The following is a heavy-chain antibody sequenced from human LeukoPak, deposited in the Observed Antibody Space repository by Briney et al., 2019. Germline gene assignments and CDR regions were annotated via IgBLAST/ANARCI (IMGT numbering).Heavy chain of an antibody. J-gene: IGHJ3*02. CDR3: AREGAAAGTISAFDI. CDR1: GFTFSSYD. CDR2: IGTAGDT. Sequence: PGGSLRLSCAASGFTFSSYDMHWVRQATGKGLEWVSAIGTAGDTYYPGSVKGRFTISRENAKNSLYLQMNSLRAGDTAVYYWAREGAAAGTISAFDIWGQGTMVTVSS. D-gene: IGHD6-13*01. V-gene: IGHV3-13*01.